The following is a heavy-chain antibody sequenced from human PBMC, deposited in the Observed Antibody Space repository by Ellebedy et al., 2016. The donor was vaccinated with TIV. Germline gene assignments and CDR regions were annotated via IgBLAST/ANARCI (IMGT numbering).Heavy chain of an antibody. J-gene: IGHJ4*02. CDR3: ARVGYVGIFGD. V-gene: IGHV4-39*07. D-gene: IGHD3-3*01. CDR1: GGSISSGGYY. Sequence: MPSETLSLTCTVPGGSISSGGYYWSSIRQPPGKGLEWIGSIYYSGSTYYNPSLKSRVTISVDTSKNQFSLKLSSVTAADTAVYYCARVGYVGIFGDWGQGTLVTVSS. CDR2: IYYSGST.